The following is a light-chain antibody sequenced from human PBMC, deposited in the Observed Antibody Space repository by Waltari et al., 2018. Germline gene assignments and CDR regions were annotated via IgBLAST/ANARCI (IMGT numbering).Light chain of an antibody. J-gene: IGKJ4*01. V-gene: IGKV1-33*01. Sequence: DIQMTQAPSSLSASVGDRVTITCQASQDIDKNLNWFQQKPGKAPKVLIYDASNLRTGVPLMFSGSGSGTHFTLTINSLQPEDTATYYCQHYKNVPLTFGGGTKVEIK. CDR3: QHYKNVPLT. CDR1: QDIDKN. CDR2: DAS.